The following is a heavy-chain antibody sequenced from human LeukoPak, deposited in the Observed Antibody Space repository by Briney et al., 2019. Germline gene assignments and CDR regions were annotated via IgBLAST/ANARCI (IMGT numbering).Heavy chain of an antibody. J-gene: IGHJ4*02. CDR1: GFTFSNYA. CDR3: AKDLGILEWLLYTTEYDY. CDR2: ISGSGGST. V-gene: IGHV3-23*01. Sequence: PGGSLRLSCAASGFTFSNYAMSWVRQAPGKGLEWVSAISGSGGSTYYADSVKGRFTISRDNSKNTLYLQMNSLRAEDTAVYYCAKDLGILEWLLYTTEYDYWGQGTLVTVSS. D-gene: IGHD3-3*01.